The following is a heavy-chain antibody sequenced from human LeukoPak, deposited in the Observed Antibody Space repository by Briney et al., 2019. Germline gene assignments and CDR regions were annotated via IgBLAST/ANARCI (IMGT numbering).Heavy chain of an antibody. Sequence: PGGSLRLSCAASGFTFSSYAMSWVRQAPGKGLEWVSAISGSGGSTYYADSVKGRFTISRDNSKSTLYLQMNSLRAEDTAVYYCAKVELGGYYDSSGYYWGQGTLVTVSS. J-gene: IGHJ4*02. CDR3: AKVELGGYYDSSGYY. CDR1: GFTFSSYA. D-gene: IGHD3-22*01. V-gene: IGHV3-23*01. CDR2: ISGSGGST.